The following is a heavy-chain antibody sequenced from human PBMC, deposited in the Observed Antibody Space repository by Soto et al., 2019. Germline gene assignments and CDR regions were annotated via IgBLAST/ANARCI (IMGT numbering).Heavy chain of an antibody. D-gene: IGHD1-7*01. V-gene: IGHV1-46*01. CDR2: INPSNST. CDR3: ASPLELRSSGTRYYYYGMDV. CDR1: GYSLTSYY. Sequence: ASVKVSCKASGYSLTSYYMHWVRQAPGQGLEWMGIINPSNSTTYAQKFQGRVTITRDTSASTAYMELSSLRSEDTAVYYCASPLELRSSGTRYYYYGMDVWGQGTTVTVSS. J-gene: IGHJ6*02.